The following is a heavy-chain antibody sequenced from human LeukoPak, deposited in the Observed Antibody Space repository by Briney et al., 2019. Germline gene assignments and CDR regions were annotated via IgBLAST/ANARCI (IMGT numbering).Heavy chain of an antibody. J-gene: IGHJ4*02. CDR2: IYYSGST. D-gene: IGHD6-19*01. CDR1: GGSMSPYH. Sequence: SETLSLTCTVSGGSMSPYHWGWIRQPPRKGLEWTGYIYYSGSTNYNPSLNSRVTISVDTSKNQFSLRLSSVTAADTAIYYCARAVSGRFDYWGQGTLVTVSS. V-gene: IGHV4-59*08. CDR3: ARAVSGRFDY.